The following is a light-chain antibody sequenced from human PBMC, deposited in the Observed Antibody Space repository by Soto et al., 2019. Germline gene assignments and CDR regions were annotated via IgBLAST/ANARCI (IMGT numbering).Light chain of an antibody. J-gene: IGKJ5*01. V-gene: IGKV3-11*01. CDR3: QQRSTWFT. CDR2: DAS. CDR1: QSVSSN. Sequence: EILMTQCPATLSVSPGERATLSCRASQSVSSNLAWYQQKPGQAPRLLIYDASNRATGIPARLSGSASGTDFPLTISSLEPEDSAVYYCQQRSTWFTFGQGTRLEIK.